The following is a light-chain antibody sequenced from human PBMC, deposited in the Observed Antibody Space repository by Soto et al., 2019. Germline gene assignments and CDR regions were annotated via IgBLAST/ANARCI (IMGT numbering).Light chain of an antibody. J-gene: IGKJ3*01. CDR1: QSISNW. Sequence: DIQMTQSPSTLSASVGDRVTITCRASQSISNWLAWYQQKPGKAPKLLIYDASSLESGVPSRFSGSGSGTEFTLTISSLQPEDFAVYYCQHYADSPPVFTFGPETKVEI. V-gene: IGKV1-5*01. CDR2: DAS. CDR3: QHYADSPPVFT.